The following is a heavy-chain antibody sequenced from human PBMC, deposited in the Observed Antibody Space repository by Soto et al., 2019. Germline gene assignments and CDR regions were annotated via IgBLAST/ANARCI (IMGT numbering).Heavy chain of an antibody. D-gene: IGHD4-4*01. J-gene: IGHJ6*02. V-gene: IGHV3-30-3*01. CDR1: EFTFSSYA. CDR3: ARVKTDYSNPRGPFFFYGMDV. CDR2: ISYDGGHK. Sequence: QVQLVESGGGVVHPERSLRLSCSASEFTFSSYAMHWVRQAPGKGLEWVAGISYDGGHKFHGDSVRGRFTISRDSSKTTVFLQMNSLRPEDTAAYYCARVKTDYSNPRGPFFFYGMDVWGQGTTVTVSS.